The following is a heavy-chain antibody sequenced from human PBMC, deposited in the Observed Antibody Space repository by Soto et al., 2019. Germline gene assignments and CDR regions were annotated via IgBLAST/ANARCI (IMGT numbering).Heavy chain of an antibody. V-gene: IGHV1-69*05. Sequence: SVKVSCKASGGTFSSYAISWVRQAPGQGLEWMGGIIPIFGTANYAQKFQGRFTISRDNSKNTLYLQMNSLRAEDTAVYYCAKDLTEEMARIFGYWGQGTLVTVSS. CDR3: AKDLTEEMARIFGY. CDR2: IIPIFGTA. J-gene: IGHJ4*02. CDR1: GGTFSSYA. D-gene: IGHD5-12*01.